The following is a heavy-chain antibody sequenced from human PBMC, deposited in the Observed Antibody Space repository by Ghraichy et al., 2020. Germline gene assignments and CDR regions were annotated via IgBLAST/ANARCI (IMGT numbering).Heavy chain of an antibody. CDR3: ARRAPNGELNFDY. J-gene: IGHJ4*02. V-gene: IGHV4-59*08. CDR1: GGSISSYY. CDR2: IYYSGST. Sequence: SETLSLTCTVSGGSISSYYWSRIRQPPGKGLEWIGYIYYSGSTNYNPSLKSRVTISVDTSKNQFSLKLSSVTAADTAVYYCARRAPNGELNFDYWGQGTLVTVSS. D-gene: IGHD1-26*01.